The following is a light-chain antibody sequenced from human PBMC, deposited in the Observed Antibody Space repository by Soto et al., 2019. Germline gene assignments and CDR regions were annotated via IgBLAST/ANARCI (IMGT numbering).Light chain of an antibody. CDR1: SSDVGGYNY. CDR2: EVT. Sequence: QSALTQPPSASGSPGQSVTISCTGMSSDVGGYNYVSWYQQHPGKAPKLMIYEVTKRPSGVPDRFSGSKSGNTASLTVSGLQAEDDADYCCSSYAGSNSVLFGGGTKLTVL. J-gene: IGLJ2*01. V-gene: IGLV2-8*01. CDR3: SSYAGSNSVL.